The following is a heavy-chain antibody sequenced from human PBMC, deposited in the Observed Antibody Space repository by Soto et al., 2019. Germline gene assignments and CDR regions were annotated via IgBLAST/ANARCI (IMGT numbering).Heavy chain of an antibody. Sequence: QVQLVQSGADVKKPGSSVKVSCKASGGTFSSYAISWVRQAPGQGLEWMGGIIPIFGTANYAQKFQGRVTITADESTSTSYMELSSLRSEDTAVYYCARRCSGGDCYSRAFDIWGQGTMVTVSS. D-gene: IGHD2-21*02. CDR2: IIPIFGTA. J-gene: IGHJ3*02. CDR1: GGTFSSYA. V-gene: IGHV1-69*01. CDR3: ARRCSGGDCYSRAFDI.